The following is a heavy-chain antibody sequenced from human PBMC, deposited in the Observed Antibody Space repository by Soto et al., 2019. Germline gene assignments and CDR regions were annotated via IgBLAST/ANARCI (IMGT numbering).Heavy chain of an antibody. V-gene: IGHV3-30-3*01. J-gene: IGHJ4*02. CDR2: ISYDGSTK. CDR3: AREVIAESGPNYYDF. D-gene: IGHD6-13*01. Sequence: QVQLVESGGGVVQPGRSLTLFCTASGFTFKHNAMHWIRQAPAKGLEWVADISYDGSTKNYADSVKGRFTISRDNSKNTLSLQMSALKGEDTATYYCAREVIAESGPNYYDFWGQGTLVAVSS. CDR1: GFTFKHNA.